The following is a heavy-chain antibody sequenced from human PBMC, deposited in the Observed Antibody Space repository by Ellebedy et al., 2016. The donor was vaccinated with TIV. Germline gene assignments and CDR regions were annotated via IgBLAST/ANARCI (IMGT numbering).Heavy chain of an antibody. J-gene: IGHJ4*02. CDR2: IRGAGGST. V-gene: IGHV3-23*01. CDR1: GLTFNNDV. Sequence: GESLKISCAASGLTFNNDVMTWVRQAPGKGLEWVSTIRGAGGSTSYAESVKGRFTISTDTSKKVLYLQMSSLSVEDTSVYYCAKEGRRKIVMVIETWGQGTPVTVSS. CDR3: AKEGRRKIVMVIET. D-gene: IGHD2-21*01.